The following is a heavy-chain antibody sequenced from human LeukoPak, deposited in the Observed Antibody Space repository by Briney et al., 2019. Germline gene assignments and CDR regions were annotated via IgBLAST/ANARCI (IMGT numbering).Heavy chain of an antibody. CDR1: GYTFTSYD. CDR2: MNPNSGNT. J-gene: IGHJ6*03. CDR3: ARKWLRGFYYMDV. D-gene: IGHD5-12*01. V-gene: IGHV1-8*01. Sequence: ASVKVSCKASGYTFTSYDINWVRQATGQGLEWMGWMNPNSGNTGCAQKLQGRVTMTTDTSTSTAYMELRSLRSDDTAVYYCARKWLRGFYYMDVWGKGTTVTVSS.